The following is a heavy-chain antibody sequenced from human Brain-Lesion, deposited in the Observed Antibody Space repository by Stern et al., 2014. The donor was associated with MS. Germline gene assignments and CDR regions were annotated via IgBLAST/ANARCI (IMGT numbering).Heavy chain of an antibody. CDR1: GGSISSGGYY. J-gene: IGHJ6*02. V-gene: IGHV4-61*02. Sequence: QVQLVESGPGLVKPSQTLSLSCTVSGGSISSGGYYWSWIRQPAGKGLEWIGRIFNSGSTSYTPSLKRRATISKATSKNQFSLRLNSMTAADTAVYYCARGRVVPGFQYYATDVWGQGTTVIVSS. CDR2: IFNSGST. D-gene: IGHD2-2*01. CDR3: ARGRVVPGFQYYATDV.